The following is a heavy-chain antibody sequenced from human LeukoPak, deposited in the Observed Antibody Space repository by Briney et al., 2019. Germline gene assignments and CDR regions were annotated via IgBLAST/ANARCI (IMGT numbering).Heavy chain of an antibody. V-gene: IGHV3-48*04. Sequence: GGSLRLSCAASGFTFSSYSMNWVRQAPGKGLEWLSYISATSNTIYHADSVKGRFTISRDNAKNSLYLQMNSLRAEDTAVYYCARDSMAGLAEYFQHWGQGTLVTVSS. CDR2: ISATSNTI. D-gene: IGHD6-19*01. CDR1: GFTFSSYS. J-gene: IGHJ1*01. CDR3: ARDSMAGLAEYFQH.